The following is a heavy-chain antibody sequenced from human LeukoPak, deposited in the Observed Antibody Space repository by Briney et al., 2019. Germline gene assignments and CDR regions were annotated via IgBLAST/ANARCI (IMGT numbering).Heavy chain of an antibody. V-gene: IGHV2-70*04. Sequence: ESGPALVKPTQTLTLTCTFSGFSLSTSGMRVSWIRQPPEQSLGWLARIDWDDDKFYSTSLKTRLTISKDTSKNQVVLTMTNMDPVDTATYYCARTAYGSVPLYDYWGQGTLVTVSS. D-gene: IGHD3-10*01. CDR2: IDWDDDK. CDR1: GFSLSTSGMR. J-gene: IGHJ4*02. CDR3: ARTAYGSVPLYDY.